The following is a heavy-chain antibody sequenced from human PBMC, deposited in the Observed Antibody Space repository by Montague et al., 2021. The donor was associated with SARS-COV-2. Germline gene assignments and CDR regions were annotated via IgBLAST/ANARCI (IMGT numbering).Heavy chain of an antibody. CDR1: GFTFSSYS. D-gene: IGHD3-16*01. V-gene: IGHV3-21*01. CDR3: ARVPRIRFMENYYYYMDV. J-gene: IGHJ6*03. Sequence: SLRLSCSASGFTFSSYSMNWVRQAPGKGLEWVSSISSSSSYIYYADSVKGRFTISRDSAKNSLYLQMNSLRAEDTAVYYCARVPRIRFMENYYYYMDVWGKGTTVTVSS. CDR2: ISSSSSYI.